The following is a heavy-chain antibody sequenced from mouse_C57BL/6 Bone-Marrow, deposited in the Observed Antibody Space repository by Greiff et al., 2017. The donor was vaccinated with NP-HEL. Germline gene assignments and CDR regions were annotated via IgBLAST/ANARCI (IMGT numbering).Heavy chain of an antibody. J-gene: IGHJ4*01. D-gene: IGHD1-1*01. CDR1: GFNIKDDY. V-gene: IGHV14-4*01. CDR2: IDPENGDT. CDR3: TTGGSSPYAMDY. Sequence: EVQLQQSGAELVRPGASVKLSCTVSGFNIKDDYMHWVKQRPEQGLEWIGWIDPENGDTEYASKFQGKATIPADTSSNTSYLQLSSLTSEYTAVYYCTTGGSSPYAMDYWGQGTSVTVSS.